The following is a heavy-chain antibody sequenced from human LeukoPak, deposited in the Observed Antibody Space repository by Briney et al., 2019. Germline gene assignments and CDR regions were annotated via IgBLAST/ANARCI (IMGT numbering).Heavy chain of an antibody. CDR2: INPGNDNT. J-gene: IGHJ3*02. V-gene: IGHV1-3*03. Sequence: ASVKVSCKTSGYTFTSYTIHWVRQAPGQRLEWIGWINPGNDNTKYSQEFQGRVTITRDTSASTAYIEMSSLRSEDTAVYYCAKAGTDYDSSSYYDDAFDIWGQGTMVTVSS. CDR1: GYTFTSYT. D-gene: IGHD3-22*01. CDR3: AKAGTDYDSSSYYDDAFDI.